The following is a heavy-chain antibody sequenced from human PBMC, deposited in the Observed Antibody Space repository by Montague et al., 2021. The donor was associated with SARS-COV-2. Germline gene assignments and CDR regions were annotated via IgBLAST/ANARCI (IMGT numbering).Heavy chain of an antibody. CDR2: INHSGST. CDR1: GGSFSGYY. V-gene: IGHV4-34*01. CDR3: ARGRTVTTFYYYYYYGMVV. Sequence: SETLSLTCAVYGGSFSGYYWSWIRQPPGKGLEWIGEINHSGSTNYNPSPKGRVTISVDTSKNQFSLKLSSVTAADTAVYYCARGRTVTTFYYYYYYGMVVWGQGTTVTVSS. D-gene: IGHD4-17*01. J-gene: IGHJ6*02.